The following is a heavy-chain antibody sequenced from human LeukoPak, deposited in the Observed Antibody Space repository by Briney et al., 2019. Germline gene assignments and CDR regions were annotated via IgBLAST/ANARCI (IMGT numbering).Heavy chain of an antibody. CDR1: GGSISSGSYS. D-gene: IGHD3-16*01. Sequence: PSETLSLTCTVSGGSISSGSYSWSWIRQPAGKGLEWIGRIYTSGSTNYNPSLKSRVTISVDTSKNQFSLKLSSVTAADTAVYYCAREWPKGGMNWGQGTLVTVSS. J-gene: IGHJ4*02. CDR2: IYTSGST. V-gene: IGHV4-61*02. CDR3: AREWPKGGMN.